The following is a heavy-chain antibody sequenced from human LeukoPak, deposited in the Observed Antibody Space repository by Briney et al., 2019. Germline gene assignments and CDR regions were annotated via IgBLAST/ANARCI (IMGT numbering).Heavy chain of an antibody. CDR2: IKQDGSEK. D-gene: IGHD3-16*01. CDR1: GFTLSTHW. CDR3: AREDYYDGSIDI. V-gene: IGHV3-7*01. Sequence: GGSLRLSCAASGFTLSTHWMTWVRQAPGKGLERVANIKQDGSEKYYVDSVKGRFTISRDNARNSLSLQMNSLRAEDTAIYYCAREDYYDGSIDIWGQGTVVTVSS. J-gene: IGHJ3*02.